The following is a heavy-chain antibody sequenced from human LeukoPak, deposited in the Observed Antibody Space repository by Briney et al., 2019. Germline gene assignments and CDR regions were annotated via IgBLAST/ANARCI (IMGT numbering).Heavy chain of an antibody. V-gene: IGHV4-59*08. CDR3: ARHLWGRGVYFDY. D-gene: IGHD3-16*01. Sequence: KTSETLSLTCTVPGGSISSYYWSWIRQPPGKGLEWIGYIYYSGSTNYNPSLKSRVTISIDTSKNQFSLKLSSVPAADTAVYYCARHLWGRGVYFDYWGQGNLVTVSS. J-gene: IGHJ4*02. CDR1: GGSISSYY. CDR2: IYYSGST.